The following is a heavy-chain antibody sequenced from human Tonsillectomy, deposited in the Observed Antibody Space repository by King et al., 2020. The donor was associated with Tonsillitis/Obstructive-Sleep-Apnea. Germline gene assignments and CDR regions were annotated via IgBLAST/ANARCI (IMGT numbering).Heavy chain of an antibody. CDR3: ARGSGGWAQPFDY. CDR1: GGSFSGYY. D-gene: IGHD2-15*01. V-gene: IGHV4-34*01. CDR2: INHSGST. J-gene: IGHJ4*02. Sequence: VQLQQWGAGLLKPSETLSLTCAVYGGSFSGYYWSWIRQPPGKGLEWIGEINHSGSTNSNPSLKSRVTISVDTSKNQFSLKLSSVTAGDTAVYYCARGSGGWAQPFDYWGKGPVVTVST.